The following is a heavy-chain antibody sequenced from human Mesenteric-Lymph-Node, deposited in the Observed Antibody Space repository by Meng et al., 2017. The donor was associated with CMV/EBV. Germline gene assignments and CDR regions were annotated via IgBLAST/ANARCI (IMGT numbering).Heavy chain of an antibody. J-gene: IGHJ4*02. CDR1: GYTFTSYG. CDR3: ARDGYSSSWYSDY. Sequence: ASGYTFTSYGITWVRQAPGQGLEWMGWISAYNGNTDYAQKVQGRVTMTTDTSTTTAYMELRSLRSDDTAVYYCARDGYSSSWYSDYWGQGTLVTVSS. CDR2: ISAYNGNT. V-gene: IGHV1-18*01. D-gene: IGHD6-13*01.